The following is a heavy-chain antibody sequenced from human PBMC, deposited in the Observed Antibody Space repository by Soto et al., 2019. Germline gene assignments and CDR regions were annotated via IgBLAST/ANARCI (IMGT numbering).Heavy chain of an antibody. CDR3: ARCLKYDFWSDYSNWYFDL. J-gene: IGHJ2*01. Sequence: QVQLQQWGAGLLKPSETLSLTCGVYGGSFTAYYWTWIRQSPVKGLEWIGEINHSGSTTYNPSLDSRVTVSVDTSKNQLSLNLSSVTAAYTAVYYCARCLKYDFWSDYSNWYFDLWGRGTLVTVSS. V-gene: IGHV4-34*01. CDR1: GGSFTAYY. D-gene: IGHD3-3*01. CDR2: INHSGST.